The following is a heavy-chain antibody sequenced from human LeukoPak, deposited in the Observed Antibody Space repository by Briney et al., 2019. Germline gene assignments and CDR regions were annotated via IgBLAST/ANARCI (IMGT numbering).Heavy chain of an antibody. J-gene: IGHJ4*02. CDR3: ARQKTPHGNFDY. D-gene: IGHD1-26*01. V-gene: IGHV3-13*01. Sequence: GGSLRLSCAASGFTFSSYAMHWVRQATGKGLEWVSAIGTAGDTFYPGSVKCRFTISRENARNSLYLQMNSLRVEDTAVYYCARQKTPHGNFDYWGQGTLVTVSS. CDR2: IGTAGDT. CDR1: GFTFSSYA.